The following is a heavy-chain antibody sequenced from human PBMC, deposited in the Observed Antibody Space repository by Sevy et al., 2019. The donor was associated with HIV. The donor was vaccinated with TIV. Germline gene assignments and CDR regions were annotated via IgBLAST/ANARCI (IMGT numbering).Heavy chain of an antibody. J-gene: IGHJ4*02. D-gene: IGHD3-3*01. CDR1: GYSFTSYW. CDR3: ARNRGDFWSGLQKPPDY. Sequence: GESLKISCKGSGYSFTSYWIGWVRQMPGKGLEWMGIIYPGDSDTRYSPSFQGQVTISADKSISTAYLQWSSLKASDTAMYYCARNRGDFWSGLQKPPDYWGQGTLVTVSS. CDR2: IYPGDSDT. V-gene: IGHV5-51*01.